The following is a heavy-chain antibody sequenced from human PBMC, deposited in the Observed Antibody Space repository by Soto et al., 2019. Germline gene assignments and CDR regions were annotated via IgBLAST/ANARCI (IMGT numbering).Heavy chain of an antibody. V-gene: IGHV3-23*01. CDR3: AKFRGPSYSYYYMDV. CDR1: GFTFGTYA. J-gene: IGHJ6*03. Sequence: EVQLLESGGGLVQPGGSLRLSCAASGFTFGTYAMKWLRQAPGRGLECVSFISGSGRTTYYADSVKGRFTVSRDNSKNTMYLQMNSLRAEDTALYYCAKFRGPSYSYYYMDVRGKGTTVTVSS. CDR2: ISGSGRTT. D-gene: IGHD3-16*01.